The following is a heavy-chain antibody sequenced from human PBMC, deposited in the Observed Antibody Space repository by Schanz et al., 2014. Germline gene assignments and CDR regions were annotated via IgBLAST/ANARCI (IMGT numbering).Heavy chain of an antibody. CDR1: GFTFSSYG. Sequence: QAQLVESGGGEVQPGRSLRLSCAASGFTFSSYGMHWVRQAPGKGLEWVAVIWYDGNNKFYADSVKGRFIISRDNSKNTLYLQMNSLRAEDTAVYYCARGTPFLCDYWGQGTLVTVSS. D-gene: IGHD3-16*01. CDR2: IWYDGNNK. CDR3: ARGTPFLCDY. V-gene: IGHV3-33*01. J-gene: IGHJ4*02.